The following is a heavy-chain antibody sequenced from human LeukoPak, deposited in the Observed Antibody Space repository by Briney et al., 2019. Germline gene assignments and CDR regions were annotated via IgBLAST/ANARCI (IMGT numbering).Heavy chain of an antibody. V-gene: IGHV4-39*01. D-gene: IGHD5-24*01. CDR1: GGSISSSSYC. CDR3: ARTENYIPEGSFDH. J-gene: IGHJ5*02. CDR2: ICYSGST. Sequence: SETLSLTCIVSGGSISSSSYCWGWIRQPPGKGLEWIGSICYSGSTFYNPSLKSRVTLSVYTSKNQLSLKLSSVTAADTAVYYCARTENYIPEGSFDHWGQGTLVTVSS.